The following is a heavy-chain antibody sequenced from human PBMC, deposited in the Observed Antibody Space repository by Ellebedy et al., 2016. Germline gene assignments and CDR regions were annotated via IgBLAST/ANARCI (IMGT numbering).Heavy chain of an antibody. V-gene: IGHV1-2*04. Sequence: ASVKVSCKASGYTFTGYYMHWVRQAPGQGLEWMGWINPNSGGTNYAQKFQGWVTMTRDTSISTAYMELSRLRSDDTAVYYCARGGITFGGVIGFDYWGQGTLVTVSS. D-gene: IGHD3-16*01. CDR3: ARGGITFGGVIGFDY. CDR2: INPNSGGT. J-gene: IGHJ4*02. CDR1: GYTFTGYY.